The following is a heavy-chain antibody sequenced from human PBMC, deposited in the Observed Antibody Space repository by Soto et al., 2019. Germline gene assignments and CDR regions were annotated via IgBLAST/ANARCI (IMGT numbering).Heavy chain of an antibody. D-gene: IGHD1-1*01. V-gene: IGHV3-23*01. CDR2: ISGSGGTA. CDR3: AKGRGQNWNFDY. CDR1: GFTFSSYA. Sequence: EVQLLESGGGSVQPGGSLRLSCAASGFTFSSYAMHWVRRPPGKGLEWVSSISGSGGTAHYADSVKGRFSISRDSLVNTLYLQMNSLRAEDTAVYYCAKGRGQNWNFDYWGLGTPVTVS. J-gene: IGHJ4*02.